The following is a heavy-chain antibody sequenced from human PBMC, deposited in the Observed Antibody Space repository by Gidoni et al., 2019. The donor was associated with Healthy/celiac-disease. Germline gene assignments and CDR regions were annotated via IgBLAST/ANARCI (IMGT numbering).Heavy chain of an antibody. CDR2: IKSKTDGGTT. Sequence: EVQLVESGGGLVKPGGSLRLSCAASGFTFSNAWMSWVRQAPGKGLEWVGRIKSKTDGGTTDYAAPVKGRFTISRDDSKNTLYLQMNSLKTEDTAVYYCGYCSSTSCFAVAEYFQHWGQGTLVTVSS. J-gene: IGHJ1*01. D-gene: IGHD2-2*01. CDR1: GFTFSNAW. CDR3: GYCSSTSCFAVAEYFQH. V-gene: IGHV3-15*01.